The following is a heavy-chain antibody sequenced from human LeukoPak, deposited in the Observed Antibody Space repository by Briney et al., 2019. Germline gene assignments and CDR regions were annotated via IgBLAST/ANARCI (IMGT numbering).Heavy chain of an antibody. J-gene: IGHJ4*02. Sequence: KASETLSLTCTVSGGSICSGGYYWSWIRQPPGKGREWIGYIYHSGSTYYHPSLKSLLTISVDTSKNQFSLNLSSVTAADTAVYYCARHGGFDYWGQGTLVTVSS. D-gene: IGHD3-10*01. CDR1: GGSICSGGYY. CDR3: ARHGGFDY. CDR2: IYHSGST. V-gene: IGHV4-30-2*01.